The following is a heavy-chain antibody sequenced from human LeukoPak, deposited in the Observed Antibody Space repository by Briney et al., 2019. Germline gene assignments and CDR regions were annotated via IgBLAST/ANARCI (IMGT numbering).Heavy chain of an antibody. J-gene: IGHJ4*02. Sequence: PGRSLRLSCEGSGFIFSNYGIHWVRQAPGKGLEWVAVIWYDGSKKYYEDSAKGRFIISRDNSENMVYLQMNSLRVEDTAVYYCARDFGEFDYFDYWGQGTLVTVSS. CDR1: GFIFSNYG. V-gene: IGHV3-33*01. CDR3: ARDFGEFDYFDY. CDR2: IWYDGSKK. D-gene: IGHD3-10*01.